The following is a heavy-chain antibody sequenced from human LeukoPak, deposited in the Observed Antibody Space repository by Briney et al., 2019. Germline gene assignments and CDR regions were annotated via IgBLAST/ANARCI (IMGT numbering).Heavy chain of an antibody. D-gene: IGHD2-15*01. CDR3: ARAYCSGGSCYSNDVRFDP. Sequence: ASVKVSCKASGYTFTGYYMHWVRQAPGQGLEWMRWMNPNSGNTGYAQKFQGRVTITRNTSISTAYMELSSLRSEDTAVYYCARAYCSGGSCYSNDVRFDPWGQGTLVTVSS. CDR1: GYTFTGYY. CDR2: MNPNSGNT. V-gene: IGHV1-8*03. J-gene: IGHJ5*02.